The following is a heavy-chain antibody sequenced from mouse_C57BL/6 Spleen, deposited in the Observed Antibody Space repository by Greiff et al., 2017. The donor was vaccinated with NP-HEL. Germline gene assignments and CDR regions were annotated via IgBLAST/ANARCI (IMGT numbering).Heavy chain of an antibody. CDR2: ISSGSSTI. CDR1: GFTFSDYG. Sequence: EVQRVESGGGLVKPGGSLKLSCAASGFTFSDYGMHWVRQAPEKGLEWVAYISSGSSTIYYADTVKGRFTISRDNAKNTLFLQMTSLRSEDTAMDYCARPGTGAMDYWGQGTAVTVSS. J-gene: IGHJ4*01. D-gene: IGHD3-3*01. V-gene: IGHV5-17*01. CDR3: ARPGTGAMDY.